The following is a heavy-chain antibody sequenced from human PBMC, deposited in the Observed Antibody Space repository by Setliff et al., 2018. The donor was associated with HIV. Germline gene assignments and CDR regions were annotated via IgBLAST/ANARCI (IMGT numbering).Heavy chain of an antibody. CDR2: INHSGST. V-gene: IGHV4-34*01. D-gene: IGHD1-26*01. J-gene: IGHJ6*03. CDR1: GGSMSTYY. CDR3: ARGARLLAAYSDRWDYFYMAV. Sequence: PSETLSLTCTVSGGSMSTYYWSWIRQPPGKGLEWIGEINHSGSTHYNPSLKSRFIISVDTSKNQFSLKVNSMTAADTAVYYCARGARLLAAYSDRWDYFYMAVWGKGTTVTVSS.